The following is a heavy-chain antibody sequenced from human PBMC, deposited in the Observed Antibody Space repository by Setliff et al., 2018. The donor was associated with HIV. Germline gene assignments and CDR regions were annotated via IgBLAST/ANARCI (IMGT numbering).Heavy chain of an antibody. CDR2: INPNSGGT. D-gene: IGHD3-10*01. Sequence: VASVKVSCKASGYTFTNYYSHWVRQAPGQGLEWMGWINPNSGGTNYAQKFQGRVTMTRDTSISTAYMELSRLRYDDTAIYYCARDPFLWEVTPPWGQGTLVTVSS. CDR3: ARDPFLWEVTPP. CDR1: GYTFTNYY. J-gene: IGHJ5*02. V-gene: IGHV1-2*02.